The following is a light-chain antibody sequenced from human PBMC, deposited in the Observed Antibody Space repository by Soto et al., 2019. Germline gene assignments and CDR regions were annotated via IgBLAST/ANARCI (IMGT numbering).Light chain of an antibody. V-gene: IGLV1-40*01. J-gene: IGLJ2*01. Sequence: QSVLTQPPSVSGAPGQRVTISCTGSSSNIGAGYDVHWYQQLPGTAPKLLIYGNSNRPSGVPDRSSGSKSGTSASLAITGLQAEYESDYYCQSYDSSLSAVVFGGGTKLTVL. CDR2: GNS. CDR3: QSYDSSLSAVV. CDR1: SSNIGAGYD.